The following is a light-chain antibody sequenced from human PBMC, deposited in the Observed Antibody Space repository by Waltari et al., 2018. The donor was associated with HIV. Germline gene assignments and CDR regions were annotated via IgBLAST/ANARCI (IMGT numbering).Light chain of an antibody. CDR2: GAS. V-gene: IGKV3-20*01. CDR3: QQYGGSRPMN. J-gene: IGKJ5*01. Sequence: EIVLTQSPATLSLSPGERATLSCRASQSVINYLASYHQKPGHAPRLLIYGASSRATGIPARFSGSGSGTDFTLTRSRMEPEDLAVYYCQQYGGSRPMNFGQGTRLEIK. CDR1: QSVINY.